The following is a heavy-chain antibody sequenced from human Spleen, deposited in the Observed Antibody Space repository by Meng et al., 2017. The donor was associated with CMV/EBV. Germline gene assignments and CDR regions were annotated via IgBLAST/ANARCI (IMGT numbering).Heavy chain of an antibody. Sequence: ASGFTFSSRWMHWVRQAPGKGLVWVSCLNTDGSGSAYADSVKGRFTISRDNAKNTLYLQMTSLTADDTAVYYCARGLVGAVGVGDYWGQGTLVTVSS. CDR3: ARGLVGAVGVGDY. CDR1: GFTFSSRW. CDR2: LNTDGSGS. V-gene: IGHV3-74*01. D-gene: IGHD1-26*01. J-gene: IGHJ4*02.